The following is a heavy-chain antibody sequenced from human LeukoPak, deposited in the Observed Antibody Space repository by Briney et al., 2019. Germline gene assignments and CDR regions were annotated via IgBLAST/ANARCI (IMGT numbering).Heavy chain of an antibody. CDR1: GGSFSGYY. D-gene: IGHD4-11*01. CDR2: INHSGST. J-gene: IGHJ2*01. Sequence: SETLSLTCAVYGGSFSGYYWSWIRQPPGKGLEWIGEINHSGSTNYNPSLKSRVTISVDTSRNQFSLKLSSVTAADTAVYYCAREHSNYVGWYFDLWGRGTLVTVSS. CDR3: AREHSNYVGWYFDL. V-gene: IGHV4-34*01.